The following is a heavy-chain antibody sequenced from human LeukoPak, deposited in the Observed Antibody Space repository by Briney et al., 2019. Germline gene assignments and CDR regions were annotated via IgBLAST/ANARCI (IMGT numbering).Heavy chain of an antibody. Sequence: PGGSLRLSCAASGFTFSSYEMNWVRQAPGKGLEWVSYISSSGSTVYYADSVKGRFTISRDNAKNSLYLQMNGLRAEDTAVYYCARRSVAFDIWGQGTMVTVSS. CDR3: ARRSVAFDI. CDR2: ISSSGSTV. V-gene: IGHV3-48*03. CDR1: GFTFSSYE. J-gene: IGHJ3*02.